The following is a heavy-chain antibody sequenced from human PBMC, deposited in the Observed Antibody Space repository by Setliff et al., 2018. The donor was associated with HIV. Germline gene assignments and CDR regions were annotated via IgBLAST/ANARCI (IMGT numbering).Heavy chain of an antibody. CDR1: GGSISSGGYY. V-gene: IGHV4-31*03. D-gene: IGHD3-3*01. CDR2: IYYSGST. CDR3: ASWGRARRANYNFWSGSSWFDP. Sequence: PSETLSLTCTVSGGSISSGGYYWSWIRQHPGKGLEWIGYIYYSGSTYYNPSLKSRVAVSVDTSKNHFSLRVTSVTAADTAVYYCASWGRARRANYNFWSGSSWFDPWGQGILVTVSS. J-gene: IGHJ5*02.